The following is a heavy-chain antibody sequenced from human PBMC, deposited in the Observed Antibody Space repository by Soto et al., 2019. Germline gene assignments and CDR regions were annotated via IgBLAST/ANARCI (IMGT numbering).Heavy chain of an antibody. Sequence: SETLSLTCAVYGGSFSGYYWSWIRQPPGKGLEWIGEINHSGSTNYNPSLKSRVTISVDTSKNQFSLKLSSVTAADTAVYYCARVRYSSSSRNFDYWGQGTLVTSPQ. J-gene: IGHJ4*02. D-gene: IGHD6-6*01. CDR3: ARVRYSSSSRNFDY. V-gene: IGHV4-34*01. CDR1: GGSFSGYY. CDR2: INHSGST.